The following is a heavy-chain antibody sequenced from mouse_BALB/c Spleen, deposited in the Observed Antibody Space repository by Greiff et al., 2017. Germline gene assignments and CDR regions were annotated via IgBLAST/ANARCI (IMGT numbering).Heavy chain of an antibody. CDR2: ILPGSGST. J-gene: IGHJ2*01. D-gene: IGHD1-2*01. CDR1: GYTFSSYW. CDR3: ARGGFSTALDY. V-gene: IGHV1-9*01. Sequence: VKLVESGAELMKPGASVKISCKATGYTFSSYWIEWVKQRPGHGLEWIGEILPGSGSTNYNEKFKGKATFTADTSSNTAYMQLSSLTSEDSAVYYCARGGFSTALDYWGQGTTLTVSS.